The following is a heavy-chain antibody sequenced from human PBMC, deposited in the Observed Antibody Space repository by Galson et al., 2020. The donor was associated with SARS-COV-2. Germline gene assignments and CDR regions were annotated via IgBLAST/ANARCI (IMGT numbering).Heavy chain of an antibody. CDR1: GGSFSGYY. Sequence: SETLSLTCAVYGGSFSGYYWSWIRQPPGKGLEWIGEINHSGSTNYNPSLKSRVTISVDTSKNQFSLKLSSVTAADTAVYYCARGNDGYIGDYWGQEPWSPSPQ. D-gene: IGHD5-12*01. J-gene: IGHJ4*01. CDR2: INHSGST. CDR3: ARGNDGYIGDY. V-gene: IGHV4-34*01.